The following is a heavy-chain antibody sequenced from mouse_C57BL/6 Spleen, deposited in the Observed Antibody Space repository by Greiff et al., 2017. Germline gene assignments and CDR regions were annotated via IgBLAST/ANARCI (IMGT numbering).Heavy chain of an antibody. J-gene: IGHJ1*03. CDR1: GYTFPSYW. CDR3: ARRSDTAVVGHWYFDV. V-gene: IGHV1-52*01. CDR2: IDPSDSET. Sequence: VKLQQPGAELVRPGSSVKLSCKASGYTFPSYWMHWVKQRPIQGLEWIGNIDPSDSETHYNQKFKDKATLTGDKSSSRAYMQLSSLTSEDAAVYYCARRSDTAVVGHWYFDVWGTGTTVTVSS. D-gene: IGHD1-1*01.